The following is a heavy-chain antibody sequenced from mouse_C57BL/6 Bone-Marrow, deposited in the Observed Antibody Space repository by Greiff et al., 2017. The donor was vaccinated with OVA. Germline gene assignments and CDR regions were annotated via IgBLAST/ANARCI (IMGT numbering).Heavy chain of an antibody. CDR2: ITHSGET. V-gene: IGHV12-3*01. CDR3: GGEGAGGGYFDV. CDR1: GFPITSGYY. J-gene: IGHJ1*03. Sequence: QVQLQQSGPGLVKPSQSLFLTCSITGFPITSGYYWIWIRQSPGKPLEWMGYITHSGETFYNPSLQSPISITRETSQNQFFLQLNSVTTEDTAMYYCGGEGAGGGYFDVWGTGTTVTVSS.